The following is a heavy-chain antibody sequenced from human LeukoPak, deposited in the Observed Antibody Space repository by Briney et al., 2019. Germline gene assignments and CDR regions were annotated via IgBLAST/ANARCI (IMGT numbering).Heavy chain of an antibody. CDR1: GFTFDDYA. V-gene: IGHV3-9*01. Sequence: PGGSLRLSCVASGFTFDDYAMHWVRQAPGKGLEWVSGISWKSDSVDYADSVKGRFTISRDNAKNSLYLQMNSLRAEDTAVYYCAKESTVTTSFDYWGQGTLVTVSS. CDR2: ISWKSDSV. CDR3: AKESTVTTSFDY. J-gene: IGHJ4*02. D-gene: IGHD4-17*01.